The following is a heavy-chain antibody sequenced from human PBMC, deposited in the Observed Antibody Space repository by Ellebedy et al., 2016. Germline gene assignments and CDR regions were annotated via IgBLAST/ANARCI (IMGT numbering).Heavy chain of an antibody. CDR2: IIPIFGTA. D-gene: IGHD6-19*01. CDR3: ATDPRGGGWGY. CDR1: GGTFSSYA. J-gene: IGHJ4*02. V-gene: IGHV1-69*13. Sequence: SVKVSCXASGGTFSSYAISWVRQAPGQGLEWMGGIIPIFGTANYAQKFQGRVTITADESTNTAYMELSSLRSEDTAVYYCATDPRGGGWGYWGQGTLVTVSS.